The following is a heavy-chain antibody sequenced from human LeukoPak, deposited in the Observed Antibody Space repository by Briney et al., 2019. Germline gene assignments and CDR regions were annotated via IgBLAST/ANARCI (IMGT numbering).Heavy chain of an antibody. CDR3: ARGSPPRRNYDSRGYYSYYFDY. CDR1: GYTFTSYG. J-gene: IGHJ4*02. D-gene: IGHD3-22*01. V-gene: IGHV1-18*01. CDR2: ISAYNGNS. Sequence: ASVKVSCKASGYTFTSYGISWVRQAPGQGLEWMGWISAYNGNSHYAQKLQGRVTMTTDTSTSTVYMELRSLRSDDTAVYYCARGSPPRRNYDSRGYYSYYFDYWGQGTLVTVSS.